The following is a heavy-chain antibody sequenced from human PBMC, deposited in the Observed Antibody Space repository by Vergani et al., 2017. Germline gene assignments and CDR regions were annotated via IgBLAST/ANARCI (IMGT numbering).Heavy chain of an antibody. J-gene: IGHJ4*02. V-gene: IGHV3-23*01. CDR1: GFTFTSYV. D-gene: IGHD1-26*01. CDR3: AKDRPRDWETPLFLFDY. CDR2: ISASGGST. Sequence: EVQLLESGGGLVQPGESLRLSCTVSGFTFTSYVISWVRQAPGKGLEWVSGISASGGSTYYTDSVKGRFIISRDISKNTLYLQMSSLRADDTAVYYCAKDRPRDWETPLFLFDYWGQGTLVAVSS.